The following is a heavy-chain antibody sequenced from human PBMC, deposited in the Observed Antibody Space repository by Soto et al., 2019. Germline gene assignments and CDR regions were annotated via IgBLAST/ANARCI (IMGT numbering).Heavy chain of an antibody. J-gene: IGHJ4*02. CDR1: GGSISSSSYY. V-gene: IGHV4-39*01. D-gene: IGHD6-13*01. CDR2: IYYSGST. CDR3: ERIGKPLAIDY. Sequence: QLQLQESGPGLVKPSETLSLTCTVSGGSISSSSYYWGWVRQPPGKGLEWIGSIYYSGSTYYNPSPKRRVTIYVDTSKNQFYLKLSSVTAADTAVYYCERIGKPLAIDYWGQGTLVTVSS.